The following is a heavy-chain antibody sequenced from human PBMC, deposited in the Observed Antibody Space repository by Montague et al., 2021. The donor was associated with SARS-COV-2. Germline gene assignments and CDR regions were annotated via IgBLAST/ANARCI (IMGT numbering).Heavy chain of an antibody. V-gene: IGHV4-61*02. J-gene: IGHJ4*02. D-gene: IGHD4-17*01. CDR3: ASVYTVTYYFDY. CDR2: IYPGGNT. Sequence: TLSLTCTVSGGSISSGYFYWSWIRQPDGKGLEWIGLIYPGGNTNSNPSPKSRVTISVDTSTNQFSLKLSSVTAADTAVYYCASVYTVTYYFDYWGQGTLVTVSS. CDR1: GGSISSGYFY.